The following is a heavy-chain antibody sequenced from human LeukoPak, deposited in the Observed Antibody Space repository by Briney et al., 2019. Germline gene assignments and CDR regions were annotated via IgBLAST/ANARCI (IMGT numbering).Heavy chain of an antibody. D-gene: IGHD3-10*01. CDR3: ARDVRSSITVIRGGAHAHWYFDL. CDR2: IYATGTT. J-gene: IGHJ2*01. CDR1: GGSISTYY. Sequence: SETLSLTCTVSGGSISTYYWSWIRQPAGKGLEWIGRIYATGTTNYNPSLKSRVTMTVDTSKNQFSLKLSSVTAADTAVYYCARDVRSSITVIRGGAHAHWYFDLWGRGTLVTVSS. V-gene: IGHV4-4*07.